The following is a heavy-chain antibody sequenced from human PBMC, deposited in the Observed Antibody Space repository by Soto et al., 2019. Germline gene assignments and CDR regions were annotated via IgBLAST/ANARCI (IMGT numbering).Heavy chain of an antibody. CDR1: GGSFSDYY. V-gene: IGHV4-34*01. CDR2: INRSGST. D-gene: IGHD3-22*01. J-gene: IGHJ6*02. Sequence: SETLSLTCAVYGGSFSDYYWNWIRQPPGKGLEWVGEINRSGSTNYNPSLKSRVTISVDTSKNQFSLKLSSVTAADTAIHYCARSPPGGYHYYYGIDVWGQGTTVTVSS. CDR3: ARSPPGGYHYYYGIDV.